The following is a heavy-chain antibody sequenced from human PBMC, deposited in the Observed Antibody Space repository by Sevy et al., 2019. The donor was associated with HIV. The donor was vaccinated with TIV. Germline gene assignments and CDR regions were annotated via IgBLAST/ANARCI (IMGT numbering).Heavy chain of an antibody. CDR1: GCSISSYY. J-gene: IGHJ6*02. Sequence: SETLSLTCTVSGCSISSYYWSWIRQPPGKGLEWIGYIYYSGSTNYNPSLKSRVTISVDTSKNQFYLKLSSVTAADTAVYYCARDRVLYYYYGMDVWGQGTTVTVSS. CDR3: ARDRVLYYYYGMDV. CDR2: IYYSGST. D-gene: IGHD1-1*01. V-gene: IGHV4-59*13.